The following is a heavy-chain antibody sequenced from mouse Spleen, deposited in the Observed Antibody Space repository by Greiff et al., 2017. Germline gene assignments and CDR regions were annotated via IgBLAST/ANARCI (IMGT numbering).Heavy chain of an antibody. CDR2: INPGSGGT. CDR1: GYAFTNYL. Sequence: VQGVESGAELVRPGTSVKASCKASGYAFTNYLIEWVKQRPGQGLEWIGVINPGSGGTNYNEKFKGKATLTADKSSSTAYMQLSSLTSEDSAVYFCARGGYGNPYYYAMDYWGQGTSVTVSS. CDR3: ARGGYGNPYYYAMDY. V-gene: IGHV1-54*01. J-gene: IGHJ4*01. D-gene: IGHD2-1*01.